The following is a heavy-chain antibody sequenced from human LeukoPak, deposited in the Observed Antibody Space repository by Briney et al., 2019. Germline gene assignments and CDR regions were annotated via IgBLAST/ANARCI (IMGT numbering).Heavy chain of an antibody. CDR1: GCTFTGYY. D-gene: IGHD2-2*01. CDR3: VRDRTKYCSSTSCPLDY. J-gene: IGHJ4*02. Sequence: ASVKVSCKASGCTFTGYYMHWVRQAPGQGLEWMGWINPNSGGTNYAQKFQGRVTMTRDTSISTAYMELSRLRSDDTAVYYCVRDRTKYCSSTSCPLDYWGQGTLVTVSS. V-gene: IGHV1-2*02. CDR2: INPNSGGT.